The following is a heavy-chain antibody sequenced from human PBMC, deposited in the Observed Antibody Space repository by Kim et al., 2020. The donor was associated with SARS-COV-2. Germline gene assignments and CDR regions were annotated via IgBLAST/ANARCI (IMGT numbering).Heavy chain of an antibody. CDR2: IYYSGST. CDR3: ARTNGEGFDY. J-gene: IGHJ4*02. Sequence: SETLSLTCTVSGGSISSSSYYWGWIRQPPGKGLEWIGSIYYSGSTYYNPSLKSRVTISVDTSKNQFSLKLSSVTAADTAVYYCARTNGEGFDYWGQGTLVTVSS. V-gene: IGHV4-39*01. CDR1: GGSISSSSYY. D-gene: IGHD4-17*01.